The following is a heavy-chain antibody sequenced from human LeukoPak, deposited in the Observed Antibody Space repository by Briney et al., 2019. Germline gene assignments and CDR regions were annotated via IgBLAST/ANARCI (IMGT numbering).Heavy chain of an antibody. Sequence: SGPTLVKPTQTLTLTCTFSGFSLSTSGVGVGWIRQPPGKALEWLALIYWDDDKRYSPSLKSRLTITKDTSKNQVVLTMTNMDPVDTATYYCAHSDRYFDWLPTSFDYWGQGTLVTVSS. J-gene: IGHJ4*02. D-gene: IGHD3-9*01. CDR1: GFSLSTSGVG. CDR3: AHSDRYFDWLPTSFDY. CDR2: IYWDDDK. V-gene: IGHV2-5*02.